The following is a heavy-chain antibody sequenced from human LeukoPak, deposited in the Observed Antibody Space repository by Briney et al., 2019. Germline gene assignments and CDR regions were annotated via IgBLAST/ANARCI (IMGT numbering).Heavy chain of an antibody. J-gene: IGHJ4*02. CDR3: ARAGYTSTWTFDY. CDR1: GGSIRSYF. Sequence: SETLSLTCSVSGGSIRSYFWSWIRQSAGKGLEHIGRIYTTGSTNYNPSLRSRVTMSVDTSKNQFSLNLKSVNAADTAVYYCARAGYTSTWTFDYWGQGILVTLSS. D-gene: IGHD6-13*01. V-gene: IGHV4-4*07. CDR2: IYTTGST.